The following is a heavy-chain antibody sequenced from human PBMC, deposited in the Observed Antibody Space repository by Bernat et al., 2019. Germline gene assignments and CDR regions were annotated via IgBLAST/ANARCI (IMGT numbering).Heavy chain of an antibody. CDR1: GFTFSSYE. J-gene: IGHJ3*02. V-gene: IGHV3-48*03. CDR2: ISSSGSTI. Sequence: EVQLVESGGGLVQPGGSLRLSCAASGFTFSSYEMNWVRQAPGKGLEWVSYISSSGSTIYYADSVKGRFTISRDNAKNSLYLQMNSLRAEDTAVYYCASVYYDFWSGYSYDAFDIWVQGTMVTVSS. D-gene: IGHD3-3*01. CDR3: ASVYYDFWSGYSYDAFDI.